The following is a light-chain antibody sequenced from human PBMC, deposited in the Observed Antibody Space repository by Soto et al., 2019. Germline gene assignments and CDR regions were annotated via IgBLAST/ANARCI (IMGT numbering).Light chain of an antibody. CDR2: ANN. V-gene: IGLV1-40*01. J-gene: IGLJ2*01. Sequence: QSVLTQSPSVSGAPGQRVTISCTGSSSNLGAGHAVQWYQHLPGTAPKLLIYANNNRPSGVPDRFSGSKSGTSSSLAIPGLQAEDEADYYCQSYDSSLHVVFGGGTKLTVL. CDR3: QSYDSSLHVV. CDR1: SSNLGAGHA.